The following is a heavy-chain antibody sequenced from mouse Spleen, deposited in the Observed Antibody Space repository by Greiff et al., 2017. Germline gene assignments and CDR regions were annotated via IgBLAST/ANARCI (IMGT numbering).Heavy chain of an antibody. Sequence: VQLQRPGAELVKPGASVKMSCKASGYTFTSYWITWVKQRPGQGLEWIGDIYPGSGSTNYNEKFKSKATLTVDTSSSTAYMQLSSLTSEDSAVYYCARSITTTPMDYWGQGTSVTVSS. CDR1: GYTFTSYW. CDR3: ARSITTTPMDY. D-gene: IGHD1-2*01. V-gene: IGHV1-55*01. J-gene: IGHJ4*01. CDR2: IYPGSGST.